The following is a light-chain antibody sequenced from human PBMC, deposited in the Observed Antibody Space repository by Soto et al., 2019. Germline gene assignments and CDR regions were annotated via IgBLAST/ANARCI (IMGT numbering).Light chain of an antibody. J-gene: IGLJ2*01. CDR1: TSDVGLYNY. CDR2: EVS. V-gene: IGLV2-14*01. CDR3: SSYTSSDTLV. Sequence: QSALTQPASVSGSPGQSITISCTGTTSDVGLYNYVSWYQQHPGKAPKLMISEVSNRPSGVSNRFSDSKSGNTASLTISGLQAEDEADYYCSSYTSSDTLVFGAGTKLTVL.